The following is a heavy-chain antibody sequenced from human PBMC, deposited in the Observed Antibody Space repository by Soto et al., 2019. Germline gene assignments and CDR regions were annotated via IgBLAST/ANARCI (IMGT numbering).Heavy chain of an antibody. CDR3: ARGPSGDKVDS. Sequence: QVQLQESGPGLVKPSQTLSLTCTVSGGSISTVDYWWSWIRQSPDMGLEWIGHIYDGGRTYNNPSLASRVTTSVDTSKSQRSLTLSSVSAADTAVYYCARGPSGDKVDSWGQGTLVTVSS. J-gene: IGHJ4*02. CDR1: GGSISTVDYW. CDR2: IYDGGRT. V-gene: IGHV4-30-4*01. D-gene: IGHD7-27*01.